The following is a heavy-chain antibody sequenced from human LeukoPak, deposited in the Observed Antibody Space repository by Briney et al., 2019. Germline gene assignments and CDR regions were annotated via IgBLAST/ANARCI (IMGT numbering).Heavy chain of an antibody. Sequence: GGSLRLSCAASGFGFTNAWMSWVRQAPGKGLEWVGRIKSKGDGETTDYAAPVKGRFTMSRDDAKATLYLQINSLITEDTAVYYCTTDLGITVIRGVIVYWGQGTLVTVSS. V-gene: IGHV3-15*01. J-gene: IGHJ4*02. CDR3: TTDLGITVIRGVIVY. CDR1: GFGFTNAW. D-gene: IGHD3-10*01. CDR2: IKSKGDGETT.